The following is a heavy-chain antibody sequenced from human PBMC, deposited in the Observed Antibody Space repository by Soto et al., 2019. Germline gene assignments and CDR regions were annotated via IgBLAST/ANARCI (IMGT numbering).Heavy chain of an antibody. J-gene: IGHJ6*01. CDR2: IYPGDSDT. Sequence: VESLTISCEVSGYSFTSYWIVWVRQMPGKGLEAMRIIYPGDSDTRYSPSFQGQVTISADKSISTAYLQWSSLKASDTAMYYCARHYCSSTSCYPVYYYHYGMDVWGQGTTVTVSS. V-gene: IGHV5-51*01. CDR3: ARHYCSSTSCYPVYYYHYGMDV. CDR1: GYSFTSYW. D-gene: IGHD2-2*01.